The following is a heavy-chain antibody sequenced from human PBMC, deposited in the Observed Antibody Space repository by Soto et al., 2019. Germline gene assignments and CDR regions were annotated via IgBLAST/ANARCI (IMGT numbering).Heavy chain of an antibody. Sequence: QVQLQQWGAGLLKPSETLSLTCAVYGGSFSGYYWSWIRQPPGKGLEWIGEINHSGSTNYNPSLKGRVTISVDTSKNQFSLTLSSVAAADTAVFYCARGHYDILTGYWKWGQGTLVTVSS. CDR1: GGSFSGYY. CDR3: ARGHYDILTGYWK. V-gene: IGHV4-34*01. D-gene: IGHD3-9*01. CDR2: INHSGST. J-gene: IGHJ4*02.